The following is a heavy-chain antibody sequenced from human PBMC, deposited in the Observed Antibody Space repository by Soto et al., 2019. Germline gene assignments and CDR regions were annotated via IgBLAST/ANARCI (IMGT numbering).Heavy chain of an antibody. V-gene: IGHV3-7*01. Sequence: EVQLVESGGGLVQPGGSLRLSCTASGFTFGTYWMSWVRQAPGKGLEWVANIMQDESEKQYVDYVKGRFTISRDNAKRSLYLQMNGLRAEDTAVYYCARGHSSPDHWGQGTLVTVSS. D-gene: IGHD6-6*01. CDR1: GFTFGTYW. CDR3: ARGHSSPDH. CDR2: IMQDESEK. J-gene: IGHJ4*02.